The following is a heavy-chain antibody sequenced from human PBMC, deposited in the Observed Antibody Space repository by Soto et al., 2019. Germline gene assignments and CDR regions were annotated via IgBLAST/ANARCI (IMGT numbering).Heavy chain of an antibody. D-gene: IGHD6-13*01. CDR1: GFTFSSYG. V-gene: IGHV3-33*01. Sequence: GGSLRLSCAASGFTFSSYGMHWVRQAPGKGLEWVAVIWYDGSNKYYADSVKGRFTISRDNSKNTLYLQMNSLRAEDTAVYYCARDFEQQLVEGALDYWGQGTLVTVSS. CDR3: ARDFEQQLVEGALDY. J-gene: IGHJ4*02. CDR2: IWYDGSNK.